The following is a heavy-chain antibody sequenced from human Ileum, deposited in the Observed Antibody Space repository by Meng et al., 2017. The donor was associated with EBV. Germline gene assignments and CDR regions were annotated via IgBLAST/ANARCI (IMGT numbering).Heavy chain of an antibody. J-gene: IGHJ5*02. V-gene: IGHV4-31*03. CDR1: GGSNSSGGYY. CDR3: ARASYGSGSPLGESWFDP. Sequence: QWHLTGPGPGMVKPPQVPPLPCTVSGGSNSSGGYYWSWIRQHPGKGLEWIGYIHSSGSTYYNPSLRSRLTISVDTSKNQFSLKLSSVTAADTAVYYCARASYGSGSPLGESWFDPWGQGTLVTVSS. CDR2: IHSSGST. D-gene: IGHD3-10*01.